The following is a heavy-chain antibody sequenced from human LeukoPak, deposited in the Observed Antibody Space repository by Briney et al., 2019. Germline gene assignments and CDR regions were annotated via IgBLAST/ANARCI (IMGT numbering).Heavy chain of an antibody. CDR1: GLTIMSYE. J-gene: IGHJ4*02. CDR2: ITSSGSTI. Sequence: PGGSLRLSCAAAGLTIMSYEMNWVRQAPGKGLEWVSYITSSGSTIYYADSVKGRFTNSRDNAKNSLYLQMNSLRAEDTAVYYCARANYYDISGYDYWGQGTLVTVSS. CDR3: ARANYYDISGYDY. V-gene: IGHV3-48*03. D-gene: IGHD3-22*01.